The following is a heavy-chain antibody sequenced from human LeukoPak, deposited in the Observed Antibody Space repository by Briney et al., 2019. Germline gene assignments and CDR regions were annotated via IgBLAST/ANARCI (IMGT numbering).Heavy chain of an antibody. CDR1: GGSISSGGYY. D-gene: IGHD1-26*01. CDR3: ARTKWELPNDAFDI. V-gene: IGHV4-31*03. Sequence: SQTLSLTCTVSGGSISSGGYYWSWIRQHPGKGLEWIGYIYYSGSTNYNPSLKSRVTISVDTSKNQFSLKLSSVTAADTAVYYCARTKWELPNDAFDIWGQGTMVTVSS. CDR2: IYYSGST. J-gene: IGHJ3*02.